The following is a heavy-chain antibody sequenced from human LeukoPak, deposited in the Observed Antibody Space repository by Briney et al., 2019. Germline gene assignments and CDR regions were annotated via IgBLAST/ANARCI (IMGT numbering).Heavy chain of an antibody. CDR2: IYYSGST. Sequence: AETLSLTCTVSGGSISSSYWSWIRQPPGKGLEGIGYIYYSGSTNYNPSSSLKSRVTISIDTSKNQFSLQLSSVSAADSAVYYCARGRRGYDYYFASWGQGTLVTVSS. D-gene: IGHD5-12*01. V-gene: IGHV4-59*01. CDR3: ARGRRGYDYYFAS. J-gene: IGHJ4*02. CDR1: GGSISSSY.